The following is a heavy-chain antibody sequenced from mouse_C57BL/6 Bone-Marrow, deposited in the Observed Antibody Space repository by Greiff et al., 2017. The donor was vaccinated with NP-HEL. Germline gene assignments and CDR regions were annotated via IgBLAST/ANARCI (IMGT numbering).Heavy chain of an antibody. D-gene: IGHD1-1*01. V-gene: IGHV1-72*01. J-gene: IGHJ2*01. CDR2: IDPNRGGT. CDR1: GYTFTNYW. CDR3: ARYSYGSGYFDY. Sequence: VQLQQPGAELVKPGASVKLSCKASGYTFTNYWMHWVKQRPGRGLEWIGRIDPNRGGTKYNEKFKSKATLTVDKPSSTAYMQLSSRTSEDSAVYYCARYSYGSGYFDYWGQGTTLTVSS.